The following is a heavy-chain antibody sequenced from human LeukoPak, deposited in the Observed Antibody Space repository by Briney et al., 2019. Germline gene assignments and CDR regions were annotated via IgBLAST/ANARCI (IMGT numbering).Heavy chain of an antibody. CDR2: ISSSSSYT. CDR1: GFTFSSYS. V-gene: IGHV3-21*01. J-gene: IGHJ6*03. D-gene: IGHD2-15*01. Sequence: GGSLRLSCAASGFTFSSYSMNWVRQAPGKGLEWVSSISSSSSYTYYADSVKGRFTISRDNAKNSLYLQMNSLRAEDTAVYYCARDSRCSGGSCYRNYYYCMDVWGKGTTVTVSS. CDR3: ARDSRCSGGSCYRNYYYCMDV.